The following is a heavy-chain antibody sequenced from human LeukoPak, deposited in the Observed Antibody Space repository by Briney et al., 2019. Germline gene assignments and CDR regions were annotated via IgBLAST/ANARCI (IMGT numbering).Heavy chain of an antibody. D-gene: IGHD2-15*01. Sequence: PGGSLRLSCAASGFTFSDYYMSWIRQAPGKGLEWVSYISSSSGYTNYADSVKGRFTISRDNAKNSLYLQMNSLRAEDTAVYYCASSGGSSRLDYWGQGTLVTVSS. CDR1: GFTFSDYY. V-gene: IGHV3-11*06. CDR3: ASSGGSSRLDY. J-gene: IGHJ4*02. CDR2: ISSSSGYT.